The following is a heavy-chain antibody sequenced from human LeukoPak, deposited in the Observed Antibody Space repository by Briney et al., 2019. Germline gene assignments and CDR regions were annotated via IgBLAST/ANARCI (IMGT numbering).Heavy chain of an antibody. Sequence: SVKVSCKASGGTFSSYAISWVRQAPGQGLEWMGGIIPIFGTANYAQKFQGRATITADESTSTAYMELSSLRSEDTAVYYCARVPGYCSSTSCYGLFGYYYYGMDVWGQGTTVTVSS. J-gene: IGHJ6*02. CDR1: GGTFSSYA. V-gene: IGHV1-69*13. D-gene: IGHD2-2*01. CDR2: IIPIFGTA. CDR3: ARVPGYCSSTSCYGLFGYYYYGMDV.